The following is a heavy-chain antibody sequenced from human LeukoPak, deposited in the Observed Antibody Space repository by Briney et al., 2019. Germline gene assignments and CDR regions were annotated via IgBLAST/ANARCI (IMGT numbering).Heavy chain of an antibody. Sequence: GGSLRLSCAASGFTFDDYGTNWVRQAPGKGLEWVSGINWNGGSTGYADSVKGRFTISRDNAKNSLYLQMNSLRAEDTALYYCARVYELREEDYYYYYMDVWGKGTTVTVSS. D-gene: IGHD5/OR15-5a*01. CDR2: INWNGGST. CDR3: ARVYELREEDYYYYYMDV. CDR1: GFTFDDYG. J-gene: IGHJ6*03. V-gene: IGHV3-20*04.